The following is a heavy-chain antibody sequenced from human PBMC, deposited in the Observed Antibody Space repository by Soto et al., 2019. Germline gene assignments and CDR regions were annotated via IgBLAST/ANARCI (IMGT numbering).Heavy chain of an antibody. CDR3: ARAVPGRYYDFWSGYYNAFDI. CDR2: ISSSGSTI. D-gene: IGHD3-3*01. V-gene: IGHV3-11*01. J-gene: IGHJ3*02. Sequence: GGSLRLSCAASGFTFSDYYMSWIRQAPGKGLEWVSYISSSGSTIYYADSVKGRFNISRDNAKNSLYLQMNSLRAEDTAVYCCARAVPGRYYDFWSGYYNAFDIWGQGTMVTVSS. CDR1: GFTFSDYY.